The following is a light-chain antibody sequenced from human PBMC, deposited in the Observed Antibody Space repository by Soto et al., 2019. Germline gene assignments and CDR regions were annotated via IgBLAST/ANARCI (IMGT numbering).Light chain of an antibody. V-gene: IGLV1-40*01. CDR2: GNS. CDR3: QSYDSSLSVVV. Sequence: QSVLTQPPSVSGAPGQRVTISCTGSSSNIGAGYDVHWYQQLPGTAPKLLIYGNSNRPSGVPDRFSGSKSGTSASLAITGLQVEDEADYYSQSYDSSLSVVVFGGGTKLTAL. J-gene: IGLJ2*01. CDR1: SSNIGAGYD.